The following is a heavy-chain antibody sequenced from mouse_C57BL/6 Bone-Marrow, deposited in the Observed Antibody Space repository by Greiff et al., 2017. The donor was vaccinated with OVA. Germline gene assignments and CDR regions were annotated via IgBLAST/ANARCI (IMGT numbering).Heavy chain of an antibody. Sequence: EVQLQQSGPGLVKPSQSLSLTCSVTGYSITSGYYWNWIRQFPGNKLEWMGYISYDGSNNYNPSLKNRISITRDTSKNQFFLKLNSVTTEDTATYYCASRPRGYFDVWGTGTTVTVSS. J-gene: IGHJ1*03. CDR2: ISYDGSN. CDR3: ASRPRGYFDV. V-gene: IGHV3-6*01. CDR1: GYSITSGYY.